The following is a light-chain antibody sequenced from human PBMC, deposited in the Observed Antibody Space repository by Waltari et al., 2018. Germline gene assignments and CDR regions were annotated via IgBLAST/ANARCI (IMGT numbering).Light chain of an antibody. V-gene: IGKV4-1*01. J-gene: IGKJ4*01. CDR1: QSVSSW. CDR2: WAS. Sequence: DIQMTQSPSTLSASVGDRVTITCRASQSVSSWLDWYQQKPGQPPKLLIYWASTRESGVPDRFSGSGSGTDFTLTISSLQAEDVAVYYCQQYYSTPLTFGGGTKVEIK. CDR3: QQYYSTPLT.